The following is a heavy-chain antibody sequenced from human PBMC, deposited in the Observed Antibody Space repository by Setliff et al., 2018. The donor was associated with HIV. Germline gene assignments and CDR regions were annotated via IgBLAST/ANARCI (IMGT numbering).Heavy chain of an antibody. CDR1: GYTFTSYD. D-gene: IGHD3-10*01. CDR2: MNPNSGNT. V-gene: IGHV1-8*02. Sequence: ASVKVSCKASGYTFTSYDINWVRQATGQGLEWMGWMNPNSGNTGYAQKFQGIVTMTRNTSISTAYMELSTLRSEDTAVYYCASVGYYYGSGKCNWFDPWGEGTLVTVSS. J-gene: IGHJ5*02. CDR3: ASVGYYYGSGKCNWFDP.